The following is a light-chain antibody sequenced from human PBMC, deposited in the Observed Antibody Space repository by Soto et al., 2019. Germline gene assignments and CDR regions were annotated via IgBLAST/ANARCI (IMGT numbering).Light chain of an antibody. Sequence: SSELTQPPSVSMALGETARITCGGNIIGPKSVHWYQQKPGQAPVLIMNYDSDRPSGIPERFSGSTSGNTATLTISGVGAGDEADYYCQVWDSSSDHPVVFGGGTKLTVL. J-gene: IGLJ2*01. CDR1: IIGPKS. CDR2: YDS. CDR3: QVWDSSSDHPVV. V-gene: IGLV3-21*04.